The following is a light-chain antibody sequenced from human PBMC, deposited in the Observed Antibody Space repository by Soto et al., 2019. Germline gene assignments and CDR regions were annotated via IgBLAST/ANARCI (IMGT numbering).Light chain of an antibody. CDR1: NSDVGGYNY. CDR2: QVS. CDR3: SSYTSSGTLGYV. Sequence: QSVLTQPASVSGSPGQSITISCTGTNSDVGGYNYVSWYQQHPGKVPKLMIYQVSNRPSGVSYRFSGSKSGNAASLTISGLQPEDEADYYCSSYTSSGTLGYVFGGGTKFTVL. J-gene: IGLJ1*01. V-gene: IGLV2-14*01.